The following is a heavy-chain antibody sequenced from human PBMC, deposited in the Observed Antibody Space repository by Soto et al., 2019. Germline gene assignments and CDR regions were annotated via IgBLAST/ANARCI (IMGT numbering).Heavy chain of an antibody. CDR1: GFTFSSYA. CDR2: ISGSGGST. J-gene: IGHJ4*02. D-gene: IGHD3-22*01. CDR3: AKGGSGYSAYYFAY. V-gene: IGHV3-23*01. Sequence: GGSLRLSRAASGFTFSSYAMSWVRQAPGKGLEWVSAISGSGGSTYYADSVKGRFTISRDNSKNTLYLQMNSLRAEDTAVYYCAKGGSGYSAYYFAYWGQGTLVTVSS.